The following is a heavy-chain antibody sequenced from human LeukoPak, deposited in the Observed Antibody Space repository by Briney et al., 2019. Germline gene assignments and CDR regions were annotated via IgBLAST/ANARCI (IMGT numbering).Heavy chain of an antibody. D-gene: IGHD1-26*01. CDR2: ISGSGGST. Sequence: GGSLRLSCAASGFTFSSYSMSWVRQAPGKGLEWVSIISGSGGSTYYADSVKGRFTISRDNSKNTLFLQMNSLRAEDTAVYYCAKDQGGVGATRYFDYWGQGTLVTVSS. CDR1: GFTFSSYS. CDR3: AKDQGGVGATRYFDY. J-gene: IGHJ4*02. V-gene: IGHV3-23*01.